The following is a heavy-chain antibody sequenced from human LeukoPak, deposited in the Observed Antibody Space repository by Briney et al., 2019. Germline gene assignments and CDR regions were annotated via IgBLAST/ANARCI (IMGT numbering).Heavy chain of an antibody. D-gene: IGHD3-22*01. Sequence: PGRSLRLSCTTSGFSFGDYVINWVRQAPGKGLEWVGFIRSKGYRVTTQYAASVRGRFTVSRDDSKSIAYLQMDSLKTEDTAVYFCAGTRDSSCYYHRSVDYWGQGTLVTVSS. CDR1: GFSFGDYV. V-gene: IGHV3-49*04. CDR2: IRSKGYRVTT. CDR3: AGTRDSSCYYHRSVDY. J-gene: IGHJ4*02.